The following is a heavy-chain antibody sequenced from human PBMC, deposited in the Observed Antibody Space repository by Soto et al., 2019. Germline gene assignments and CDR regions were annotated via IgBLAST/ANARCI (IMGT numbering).Heavy chain of an antibody. V-gene: IGHV3-30-3*01. CDR2: ISYDGSNK. CDR1: GFTFSSYA. CDR3: ARDRGGFNWFDP. D-gene: IGHD2-15*01. Sequence: QVQLVESGGGVVQPGRSLRLSCAASGFTFSSYAMHWVRQAPGKGLEWVAVISYDGSNKYYADSVKGRFTISRDNSKNTLYLQMNSLRAEDTAVYHCARDRGGFNWFDPWGQGTLVTVSS. J-gene: IGHJ5*02.